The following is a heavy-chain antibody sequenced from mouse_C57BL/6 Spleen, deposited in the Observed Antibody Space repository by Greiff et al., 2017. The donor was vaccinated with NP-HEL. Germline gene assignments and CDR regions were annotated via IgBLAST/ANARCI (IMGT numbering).Heavy chain of an antibody. V-gene: IGHV5-4*01. D-gene: IGHD3-2*02. Sequence: EVKLMESGGGLVKPGGSLKLSCAASGFTFSSYAMSWVRQTPEKRLEWVATISDGGSYTYYPDNVKGRFTISRDNAKNNLYLQMSHLKSEDTAMYYCARDQLRLRFDYWGQGTTLTVSS. CDR2: ISDGGSYT. CDR1: GFTFSSYA. J-gene: IGHJ2*01. CDR3: ARDQLRLRFDY.